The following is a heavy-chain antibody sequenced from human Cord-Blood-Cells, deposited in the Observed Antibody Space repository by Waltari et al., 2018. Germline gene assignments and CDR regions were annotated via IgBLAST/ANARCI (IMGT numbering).Heavy chain of an antibody. D-gene: IGHD6-13*01. CDR3: IAAAGQGSHNWFDP. J-gene: IGHJ5*02. CDR1: GYTVTSYD. CDR2: KNPNSGNT. V-gene: IGHV1-8*01. Sequence: QVQLVQSGAEVKKPGASVKVSCKASGYTVTSYDINRVRQATGQGLEWMGWKNPNSGNTGYAQKFQGRVTMTRNTSISTAYMELSSLRSEDTAVYYCIAAAGQGSHNWFDPWGQGTLVTVSS.